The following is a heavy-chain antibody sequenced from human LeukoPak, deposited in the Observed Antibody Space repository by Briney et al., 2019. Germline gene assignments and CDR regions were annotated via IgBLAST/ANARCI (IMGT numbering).Heavy chain of an antibody. CDR1: GFTFSTYG. J-gene: IGHJ3*02. V-gene: IGHV3-23*01. D-gene: IGHD1-26*01. CDR2: ISGSAATT. CDR3: ARGGSYLSAFDI. Sequence: GGSLRLSCAASGFTFSTYGMTWVRQAPGKGLEWVSAISGSAATTFYADSVKGRFTISRDNSKNTLYLQMNSLRAEDTAVYYCARGGSYLSAFDIWGQGTMVTVSS.